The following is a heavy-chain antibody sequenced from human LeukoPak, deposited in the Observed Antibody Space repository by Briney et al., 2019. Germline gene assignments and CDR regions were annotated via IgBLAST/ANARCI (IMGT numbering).Heavy chain of an antibody. Sequence: GASVKVSCKASGGTFSSYAISWVRQAPGQGLEWMGRIIPILGIANYAQKFQGRVTITADKSTSTAYMELSSLRSEDTAVYYCARDRITANNWFDPWGQGTLVTVSS. CDR2: IIPILGIA. CDR1: GGTFSSYA. D-gene: IGHD1-20*01. J-gene: IGHJ5*02. V-gene: IGHV1-69*04. CDR3: ARDRITANNWFDP.